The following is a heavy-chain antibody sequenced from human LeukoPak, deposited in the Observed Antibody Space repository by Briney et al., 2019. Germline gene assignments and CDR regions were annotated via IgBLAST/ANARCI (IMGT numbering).Heavy chain of an antibody. CDR2: IYDSGST. V-gene: IGHV4-39*01. Sequence: SETLSLTCTVSGGSIRSSYYYWGWIRQPPGKGLEWIGSIYDSGSTYYNLSLKSRVTISVDTSKNQFSLKLNSVTAADTAVYYCARGYSGYDAFDYWGQGTLVTVSS. J-gene: IGHJ4*02. D-gene: IGHD5-12*01. CDR3: ARGYSGYDAFDY. CDR1: GGSIRSSYYY.